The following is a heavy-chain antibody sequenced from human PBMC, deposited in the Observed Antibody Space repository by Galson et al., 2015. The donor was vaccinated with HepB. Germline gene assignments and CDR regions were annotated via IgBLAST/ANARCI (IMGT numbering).Heavy chain of an antibody. J-gene: IGHJ6*02. D-gene: IGHD4-17*01. V-gene: IGHV1-18*01. Sequence: SVKVSCKAFGYTFTTYGFSWVRQAPSQGLEWMGWISTYNGDTNYAQNLQGRITMTTDTSTSTAYMELRSLRSDDTAIYYCTRGRLTTTWYYYGLDVWGQGTTVTVSS. CDR2: ISTYNGDT. CDR1: GYTFTTYG. CDR3: TRGRLTTTWYYYGLDV.